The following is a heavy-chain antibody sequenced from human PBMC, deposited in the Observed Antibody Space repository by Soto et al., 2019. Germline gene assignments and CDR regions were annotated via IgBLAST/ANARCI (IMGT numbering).Heavy chain of an antibody. CDR3: MRHAQWMIRAY. V-gene: IGHV4-31*03. Sequence: SETLALTCTVSGDSISIGGHYWSWILQHPGKRLEWIGYISYSGIAYYNPSLESRFTISVDTSKNQFSLSLTSVTAADTAVYYCMRHAQWMIRAYWGQGSLVTVS. CDR1: GDSISIGGHY. D-gene: IGHD6-19*01. CDR2: ISYSGIA. J-gene: IGHJ4*02.